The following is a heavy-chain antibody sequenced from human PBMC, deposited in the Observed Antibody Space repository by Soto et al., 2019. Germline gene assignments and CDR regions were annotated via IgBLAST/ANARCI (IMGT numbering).Heavy chain of an antibody. D-gene: IGHD3-22*01. J-gene: IGHJ4*02. CDR3: VRQVINYYFDN. CDR1: GFTFSDYY. Sequence: QVQLVESGGGLVKPGGSLRLSCAASGFTFSDYYMSWIRQAPGKGLEWVSYISSSSSYTNYADSVKGRFTISRDNAKNSLYLQMNSLRAEDTAVYYCVRQVINYYFDNWGQGTLVTVSS. V-gene: IGHV3-11*06. CDR2: ISSSSSYT.